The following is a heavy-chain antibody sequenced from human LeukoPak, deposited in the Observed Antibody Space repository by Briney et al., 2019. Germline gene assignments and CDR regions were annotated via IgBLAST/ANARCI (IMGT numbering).Heavy chain of an antibody. CDR2: IYYSGST. D-gene: IGHD4-17*01. CDR1: GGSISSYY. J-gene: IGHJ4*02. CDR3: ARSPVTTGYYFDY. V-gene: IGHV4-59*01. Sequence: SETLSLTXTVSGGSISSYYWSWIRQPPGKGLEWIGYIYYSGSTNYNPSLKSRVTISVDTSKNQFSLELSSVTAADTAVYYCARSPVTTGYYFDYWGQGTLVTVSS.